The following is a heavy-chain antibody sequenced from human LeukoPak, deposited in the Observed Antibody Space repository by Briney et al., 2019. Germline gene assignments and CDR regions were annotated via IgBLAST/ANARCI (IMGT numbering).Heavy chain of an antibody. D-gene: IGHD6-13*01. V-gene: IGHV1-18*01. CDR1: GYTFTSYG. CDR2: ISAYNGDT. J-gene: IGHJ4*02. CDR3: ARGGDGFSSSWYYFDY. Sequence: ASVKVSCKASGYTFTSYGISWVRQAPGQGLEWMGWISAYNGDTNYAQKLQGRVTMTTDTSTSTAYMELRSLRSDDTAVYYCARGGDGFSSSWYYFDYWGQGTLVTVSS.